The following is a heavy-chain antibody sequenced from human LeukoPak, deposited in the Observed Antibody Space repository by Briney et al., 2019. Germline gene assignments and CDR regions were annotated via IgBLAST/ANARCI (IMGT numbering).Heavy chain of an antibody. CDR3: ARDRGSYDEDYYFDY. V-gene: IGHV3-30*01. D-gene: IGHD1-26*01. CDR2: ISYDGSNK. Sequence: GRSLRLSCAASGFTFSSYAMHWVRQAPGKGLEWVAVISYDGSNKYYADYVKGRFTISRDNSKNTLYLQMNSLRAEDTAVYYCARDRGSYDEDYYFDYWGQGTLVTVSS. CDR1: GFTFSSYA. J-gene: IGHJ4*02.